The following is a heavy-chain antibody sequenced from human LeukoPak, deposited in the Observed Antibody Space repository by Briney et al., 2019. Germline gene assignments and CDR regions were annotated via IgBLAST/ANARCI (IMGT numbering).Heavy chain of an antibody. CDR2: IYTSGST. CDR3: ARGGVVPAAIIVNYYYMDV. V-gene: IGHV4-4*07. D-gene: IGHD2-2*02. J-gene: IGHJ6*03. CDR1: GGSISSYY. Sequence: SETLSLTCTVSGGSISSYYWSWLRQPAGKGLEWIGRIYTSGSTNYNPSLKSRVTMSVDTSNNQFSLKLSSVTAADTAVYYCARGGVVPAAIIVNYYYMDVWGKGTTVTVSS.